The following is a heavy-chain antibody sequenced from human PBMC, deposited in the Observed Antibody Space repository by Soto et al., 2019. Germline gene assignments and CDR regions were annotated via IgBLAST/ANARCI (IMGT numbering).Heavy chain of an antibody. V-gene: IGHV1-18*01. Sequence: ASVKVSCKASGYTFTSYGIIWVRQAPGQGLEWMGWISAYNGNTNYAQKLQGRVTMTTDTSTSTAYMELRSLRSDDTAVYYCARALLTMYSSSHEIKNFDYWGQGTLVTVSS. CDR1: GYTFTSYG. J-gene: IGHJ4*02. CDR2: ISAYNGNT. D-gene: IGHD6-6*01. CDR3: ARALLTMYSSSHEIKNFDY.